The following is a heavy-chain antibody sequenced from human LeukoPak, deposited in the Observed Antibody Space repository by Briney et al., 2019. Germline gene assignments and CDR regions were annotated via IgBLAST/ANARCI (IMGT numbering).Heavy chain of an antibody. D-gene: IGHD3-9*01. CDR3: ARGRPYYDILTGYYKGVSLY. J-gene: IGHJ4*02. CDR1: GYTFIGYY. CDR2: INPNSGST. Sequence: ASVKVSCKASGYTFIGYYMHWVRQAPGQGLEWMGWINPNSGSTNYAQKFQGRVTMTRDTSISTAYMELSRLRSDDTAVYYCARGRPYYDILTGYYKGVSLYWGQGTLVTVSS. V-gene: IGHV1-2*02.